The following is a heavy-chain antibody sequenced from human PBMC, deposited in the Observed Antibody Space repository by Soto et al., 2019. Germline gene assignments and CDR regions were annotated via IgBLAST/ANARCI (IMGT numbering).Heavy chain of an antibody. J-gene: IGHJ6*02. Sequence: ASVKVSCKASGYTFTSYAMHWVRQAPGQRLEWMGWINAGNGNTKYSQKFQGRVTITRDTPASTAYMELSSLRSEDTAVYYCAREQIAAAGPEKYYYYYYGMDVWGQGTTVTVSS. CDR2: INAGNGNT. V-gene: IGHV1-3*01. CDR3: AREQIAAAGPEKYYYYYYGMDV. CDR1: GYTFTSYA. D-gene: IGHD6-13*01.